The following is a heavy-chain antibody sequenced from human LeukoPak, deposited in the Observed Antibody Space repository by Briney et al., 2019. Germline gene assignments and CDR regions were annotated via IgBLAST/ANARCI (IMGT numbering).Heavy chain of an antibody. CDR3: ATEGDNPYAFDI. Sequence: ASVKVSCKVSGYTLTELSMHWVRQAPGKGLEWMGGFDPEEGEAIYAQKFQGRVTMTEDTSTDTAYMELSSLRSEDTAVYYCATEGDNPYAFDIWGQGTMVTVSS. J-gene: IGHJ3*02. CDR2: FDPEEGEA. CDR1: GYTLTELS. D-gene: IGHD1-14*01. V-gene: IGHV1-24*01.